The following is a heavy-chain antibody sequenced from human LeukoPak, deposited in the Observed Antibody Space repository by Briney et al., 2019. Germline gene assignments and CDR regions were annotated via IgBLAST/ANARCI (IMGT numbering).Heavy chain of an antibody. CDR3: ARLDILTGNYYYFEY. Sequence: PGGSLRLSCAASGFTFSSYWMHWVRQAPGKGLVWVSRIKSDGSVTTYADSVKGRFTISRDNAKNTLYLQMNSLRAEDTAVYFCARLDILTGNYYYFEYWGQGSLVTASS. CDR2: IKSDGSVT. V-gene: IGHV3-74*01. J-gene: IGHJ4*02. D-gene: IGHD3-9*01. CDR1: GFTFSSYW.